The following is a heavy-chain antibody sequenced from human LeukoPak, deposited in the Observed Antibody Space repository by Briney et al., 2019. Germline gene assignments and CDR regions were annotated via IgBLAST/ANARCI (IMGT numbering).Heavy chain of an antibody. CDR1: GVSIKIDSYY. J-gene: IGHJ4*02. D-gene: IGHD6-19*01. CDR2: IYYSGTT. V-gene: IGHV4-39*07. CDR3: ARVSSIAVTGSIDN. Sequence: PSETLSLTCTVSGVSIKIDSYYWGWIRQSPEKGLEWIGSIYYSGTTYYNPSLKSRVTLSVETSKNQFSLKLSSVTAADTALYYCARVSSIAVTGSIDNWGQGTLVTVSS.